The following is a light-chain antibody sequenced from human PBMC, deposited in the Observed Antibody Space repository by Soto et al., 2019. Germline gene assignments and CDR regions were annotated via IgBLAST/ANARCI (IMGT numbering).Light chain of an antibody. CDR2: GAS. Sequence: AIQLTQSPSSLSASVGDRVTITCRASQGISSYLGWYQQKPGKAPNLLIFGASNLQAGVPVRFSASGPGTNFTLTISNLQPEDFASYYCLQDYTYPWTFGQGTKVDIK. J-gene: IGKJ1*01. CDR3: LQDYTYPWT. CDR1: QGISSY. V-gene: IGKV1-6*01.